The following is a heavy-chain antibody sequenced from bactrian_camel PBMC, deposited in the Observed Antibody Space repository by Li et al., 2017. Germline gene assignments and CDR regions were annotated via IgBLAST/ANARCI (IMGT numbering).Heavy chain of an antibody. Sequence: HVQLVESGGGSVQAGGSLRLSCIASGYVYSVYCMAWFRQAPGKEREKVATVDKDGIAAYADSVKGRFTISKDNALNVLYLEMNSLKPEDTAVYYCAAEGRPSLAVGTCTTIGPAANWGQGTQVTVS. J-gene: IGHJ4*01. CDR1: GYVYSVYC. V-gene: IGHV3S53*01. CDR2: VDKDGIA. CDR3: AAEGRPSLAVGTCTTIGPAAN. D-gene: IGHD6*01.